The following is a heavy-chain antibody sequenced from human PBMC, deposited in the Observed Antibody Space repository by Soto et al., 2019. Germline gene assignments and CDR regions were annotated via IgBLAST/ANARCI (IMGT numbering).Heavy chain of an antibody. CDR1: GFTNNSVS. CDR3: AREPYGDSQYFDY. V-gene: IGHV3-30*04. CDR2: VSFDGKVT. Sequence: QVQLVESGGGMAQAGTSLRLSCTGSGFTNNSVSQHWVRQGPDKGLEWVAVVSFDGKVTYYADSVKGRFTVSRDISKNTIYLQANSLRPEDTAVYYSAREPYGDSQYFDYWGQGTPVTVSS. J-gene: IGHJ4*02. D-gene: IGHD2-21*02.